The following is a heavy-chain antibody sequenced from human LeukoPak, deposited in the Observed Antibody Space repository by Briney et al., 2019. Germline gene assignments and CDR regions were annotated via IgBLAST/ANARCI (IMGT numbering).Heavy chain of an antibody. CDR3: ARGYSYGSFSDY. V-gene: IGHV4-4*07. Sequence: SETLSLTCTVSGGSISSYYWSWIRQPAGKGLEWIGRIYTSGSTNYNPSLKSRVTISVDTSKNQFSLKLSSVTAADTAVYYCARGYSYGSFSDYWGQGTLVTVSS. D-gene: IGHD5-18*01. J-gene: IGHJ4*02. CDR1: GGSISSYY. CDR2: IYTSGST.